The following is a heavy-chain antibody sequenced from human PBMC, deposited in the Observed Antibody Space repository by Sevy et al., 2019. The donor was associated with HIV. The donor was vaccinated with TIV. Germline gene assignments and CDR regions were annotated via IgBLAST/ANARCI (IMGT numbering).Heavy chain of an antibody. CDR3: ASLGGSDFWSGYFYYFDY. CDR2: IKQDESEK. Sequence: GGSLRLSCAASGFTFSSYWMSWVRQAPGKGLEWVANIKQDESEKYYVDSVKRRFTISRDNVNNSLYLQMNSLRAEDTAVYYCASLGGSDFWSGYFYYFDYWGQGTLVTVSS. D-gene: IGHD3-3*01. V-gene: IGHV3-7*01. CDR1: GFTFSSYW. J-gene: IGHJ4*02.